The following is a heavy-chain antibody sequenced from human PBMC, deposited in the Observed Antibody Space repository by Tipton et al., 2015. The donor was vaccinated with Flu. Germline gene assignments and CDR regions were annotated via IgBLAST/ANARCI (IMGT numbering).Heavy chain of an antibody. D-gene: IGHD5-18*01. CDR3: ANLGGYSYGPEFDY. Sequence: SLRLSCTASGFTFSHYVIHWVRQAPGKGLEWVAVISSDGSDKYYADSVKGRFSISRDNSKNTLYLQMNSLRGEDSGVYHCANLGGYSYGPEFDYWGRGTLVTVSS. V-gene: IGHV3-30*18. J-gene: IGHJ4*02. CDR1: GFTFSHYV. CDR2: ISSDGSDK.